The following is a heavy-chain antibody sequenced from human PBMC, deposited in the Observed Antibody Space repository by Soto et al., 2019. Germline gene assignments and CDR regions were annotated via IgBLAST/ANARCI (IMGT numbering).Heavy chain of an antibody. D-gene: IGHD6-13*01. CDR3: AREGTIAAAGTGWFDP. CDR2: IYYSGST. J-gene: IGHJ5*02. Sequence: PSETLSLTCTVSGGSISSSSYYWGWIRQPPGKGLEWIGSIYYSGSTYYNPSLKSRVTISVDTSKNQFSLKLSSVTAADTVVYYCAREGTIAAAGTGWFDPWGQGTLVTVSS. CDR1: GGSISSSSYY. V-gene: IGHV4-39*01.